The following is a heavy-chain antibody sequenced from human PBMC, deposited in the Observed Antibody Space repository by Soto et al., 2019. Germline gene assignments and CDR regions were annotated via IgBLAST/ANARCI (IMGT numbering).Heavy chain of an antibody. Sequence: PSETLSLTCTVSGGSISSSSYYWGWIRQPPGKGLEWIGSIYYSGSTYYNPSLKSRVTISVDTSKNQFSLSLQMNSLRADDTAVYYCARGVRYYSSEKPANFDYWGQGALVTVSS. J-gene: IGHJ4*02. CDR3: ARGVRYYSSEKPANFDY. D-gene: IGHD3-10*01. V-gene: IGHV4-39*07. CDR2: IYYSGST. CDR1: GGSISSSSYY.